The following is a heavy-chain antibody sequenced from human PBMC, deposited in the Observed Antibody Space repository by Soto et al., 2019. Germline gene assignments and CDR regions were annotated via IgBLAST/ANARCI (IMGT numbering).Heavy chain of an antibody. CDR2: IRNQTYLETT. J-gene: IGHJ4*02. CDR3: NGAESHATEYFSLY. CDR1: VFTFDDFA. V-gene: IGHV3-49*04. D-gene: IGHD2-2*01. Sequence: SXRLSCTFSVFTFDDFAIDLVRHAPGKGLELVGLIRNQTYLETTEYAAAVKGRFTISRDTSNGIAYLQMRSLRIEDSAVYSCNGAESHATEYFSLYRGQGTPV.